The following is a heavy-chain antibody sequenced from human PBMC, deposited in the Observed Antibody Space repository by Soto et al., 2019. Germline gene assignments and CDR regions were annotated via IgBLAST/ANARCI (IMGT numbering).Heavy chain of an antibody. CDR1: GFTFSSYS. D-gene: IGHD6-6*01. CDR2: ISSSSSYI. CDR3: ARDRGWAAPRGMSDY. J-gene: IGHJ4*02. Sequence: VQLVESGGGVVQPGRSLRLSCAASGFTFSSYSMNWVRQAPGKGLEWVSSISSSSSYIYYADSVKGRFTISRDNAKNSLYLQMNSLRAEDTAVYYCARDRGWAAPRGMSDYWGQGTLVTVSS. V-gene: IGHV3-21*01.